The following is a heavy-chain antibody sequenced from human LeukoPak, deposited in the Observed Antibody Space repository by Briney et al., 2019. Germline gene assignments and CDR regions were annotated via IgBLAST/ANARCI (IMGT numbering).Heavy chain of an antibody. Sequence: GGSLRLSCTASGFTFSAYAMMWVRQAPGKGPEWVSAIRGGGGSAFYADSVKGRFTISRDNSKNTLYLQMNSLRAEDTAVYYCAKYFASGSYYKLPHWGQGTLVTVSS. J-gene: IGHJ1*01. D-gene: IGHD3-10*01. CDR3: AKYFASGSYYKLPH. CDR1: GFTFSAYA. CDR2: IRGGGGSA. V-gene: IGHV3-23*01.